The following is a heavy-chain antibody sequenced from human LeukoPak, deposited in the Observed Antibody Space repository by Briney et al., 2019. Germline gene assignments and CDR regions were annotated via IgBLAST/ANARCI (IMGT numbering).Heavy chain of an antibody. CDR3: ASRPTDSYSSGYYYFDY. CDR2: ISSSSSYI. J-gene: IGHJ4*02. V-gene: IGHV3-21*01. CDR1: GFTFSSYS. Sequence: GRSLRLSCAASGFTFSSYSMTWVRQAPGKGLEWVSSISSSSSYIYYADSVKGRFTISRDNAKNSLYLQMNSLRAEDTAVYYCASRPTDSYSSGYYYFDYWGQGTLVTVSS. D-gene: IGHD3-22*01.